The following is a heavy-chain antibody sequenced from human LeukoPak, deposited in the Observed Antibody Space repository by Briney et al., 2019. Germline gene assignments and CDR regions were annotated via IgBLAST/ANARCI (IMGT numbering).Heavy chain of an antibody. D-gene: IGHD5-24*01. CDR2: IYYSGST. CDR3: ARHRRWLPNGGAFDI. V-gene: IGHV4-39*01. CDR1: GGSISSSSYY. Sequence: SETLSLTCTVSGGSISSSSYYWVWIRPPPGKGLVGIGCIYYSGSTYYNPSLNSPVTISVDTSKNQFSLKPSSVTAADTAVYYCARHRRWLPNGGAFDIWGQGTMVTVSS. J-gene: IGHJ3*02.